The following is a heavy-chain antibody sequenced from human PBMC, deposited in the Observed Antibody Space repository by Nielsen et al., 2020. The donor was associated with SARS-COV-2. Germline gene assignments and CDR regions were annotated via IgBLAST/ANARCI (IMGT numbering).Heavy chain of an antibody. CDR3: ARSHEGRYYYYYGMDV. V-gene: IGHV1-69*13. CDR2: IIPIFGTA. J-gene: IGHJ6*02. CDR1: GRTFRSYA. Sequence: SSVKVSCQASGRTFRSYAISWVRQAPGQGLEWMGGIIPIFGTANYAQKFQGRVTITADESTSTAYMELSSLRSEDTAMYYCARSHEGRYYYYYGMDVWGQGTTVTVSS.